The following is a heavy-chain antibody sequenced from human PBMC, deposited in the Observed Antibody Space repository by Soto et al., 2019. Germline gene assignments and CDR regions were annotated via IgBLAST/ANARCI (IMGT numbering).Heavy chain of an antibody. CDR3: ARDDYGDYVDYYYYGMDV. CDR1: GFTFSSYG. CDR2: IWYDGSNK. D-gene: IGHD4-17*01. V-gene: IGHV3-33*01. J-gene: IGHJ6*02. Sequence: ESGGGVVQPGRSLRLSCAASGFTFSSYGMHWVRQAPGKGLEWVAVIWYDGSNKYYADSVKGRFTISRDNSKNTLYLQMNSLRAEDTAVYYCARDDYGDYVDYYYYGMDVWGQGTTVTVSS.